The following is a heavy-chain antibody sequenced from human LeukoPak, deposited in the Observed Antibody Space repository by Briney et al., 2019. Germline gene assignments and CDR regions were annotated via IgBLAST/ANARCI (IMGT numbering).Heavy chain of an antibody. J-gene: IGHJ4*02. CDR2: INAGNGNT. V-gene: IGHV1-3*01. CDR1: GYTFTSYA. Sequence: ASVKVSRKASGYTFTSYAMHWVRQAPGQRLEWMGWINAGNGNTKYSQKFQGRVTVTRDTSTSTVHMELSGLRSEDTAVYYCARDQEGFDYWGQGTLVTVSS. CDR3: ARDQEGFDY.